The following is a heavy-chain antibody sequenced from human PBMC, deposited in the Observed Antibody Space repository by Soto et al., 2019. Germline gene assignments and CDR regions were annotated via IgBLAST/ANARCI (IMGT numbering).Heavy chain of an antibody. CDR3: ARDHHSYYDTSGYYPYFDF. CDR1: GGSVNTAPYH. V-gene: IGHV4-61*01. J-gene: IGHJ4*02. D-gene: IGHD3-22*01. Sequence: ETLSLTCTVSGGSVNTAPYHWSWIRQSPRNGLEWIGNIYYTGSTNYNPSFESRVAIPLDTSNNQFSLRLTSLTAADTAVYFCARDHHSYYDTSGYYPYFDFWGQGTLVTVSS. CDR2: IYYTGST.